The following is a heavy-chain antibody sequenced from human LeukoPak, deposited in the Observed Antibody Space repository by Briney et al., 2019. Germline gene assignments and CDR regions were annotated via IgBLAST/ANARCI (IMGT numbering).Heavy chain of an antibody. CDR3: ARDRGYYDILTGHYSNWFDP. J-gene: IGHJ5*02. CDR1: GYTFTGYY. Sequence: ASVKVSCKASGYTFTGYYMHWVRQAPGQGLEWMGWINPNSGGTNYAQKFQGRVTMTRDTSISTAYMELSRLRSDDTAVYYCARDRGYYDILTGHYSNWFDPWGQGTLVTVSS. D-gene: IGHD3-9*01. CDR2: INPNSGGT. V-gene: IGHV1-2*02.